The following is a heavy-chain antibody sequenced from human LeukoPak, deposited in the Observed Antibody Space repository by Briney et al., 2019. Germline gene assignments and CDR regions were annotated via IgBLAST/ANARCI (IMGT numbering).Heavy chain of an antibody. CDR2: IYYTGGT. CDR3: ARVSYSGSYLQRINFDY. CDR1: GASISAYS. Sequence: SETLSLTCTVSGASISAYSGTWVRQPPGKGLEWIGYIYYTGGTKYNPSLKSRVTISVDTSNNQFSLKLSSVTAADTAVYYCARVSYSGSYLQRINFDYWGQGTLVTVSS. D-gene: IGHD1-26*01. V-gene: IGHV4-59*12. J-gene: IGHJ4*02.